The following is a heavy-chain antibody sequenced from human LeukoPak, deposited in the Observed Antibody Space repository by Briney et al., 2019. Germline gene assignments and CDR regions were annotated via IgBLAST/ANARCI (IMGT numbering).Heavy chain of an antibody. CDR3: TTEGPDYGDPIDYFDY. CDR1: GFTFSNAW. J-gene: IGHJ4*02. V-gene: IGHV3-15*01. CDR2: IKSKTDGGTT. Sequence: PGGSLGLSCAAYGFTFSNAWMSWDRQAPGKGLEWVGRIKSKTDGGTTDYAAPVKGRFTISRDDSKNTLYLQMNSLKTEDTAVYYCTTEGPDYGDPIDYFDYWGQGTLVTVSS. D-gene: IGHD4-17*01.